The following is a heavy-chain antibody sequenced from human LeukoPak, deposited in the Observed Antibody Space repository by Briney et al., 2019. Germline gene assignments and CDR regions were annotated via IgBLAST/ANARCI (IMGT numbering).Heavy chain of an antibody. Sequence: PGGSLRLSCAAPGFTFSSYWMSWVRQAPGKGLEWVANIKQDGSEKYYVDSVKGRFTISRDNAKNSLYLQMNSLRAEDTAVHYCARDPLSSGWEDYWGQGTLVTVSS. CDR1: GFTFSSYW. J-gene: IGHJ4*02. CDR3: ARDPLSSGWEDY. CDR2: IKQDGSEK. D-gene: IGHD6-19*01. V-gene: IGHV3-7*01.